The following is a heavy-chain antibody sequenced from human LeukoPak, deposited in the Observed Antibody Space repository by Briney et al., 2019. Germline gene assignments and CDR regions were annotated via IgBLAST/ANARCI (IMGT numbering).Heavy chain of an antibody. CDR3: ARRYSSSWYAADDY. D-gene: IGHD6-13*01. J-gene: IGHJ4*02. CDR1: GGSISSSSYY. CDR2: IYYSGST. V-gene: IGHV4-39*01. Sequence: LXLTXTVSGGSISSSSYYWGWIRQPPGKGLEWIGSIYYSGSTYYNPSLKSRVTISVETSKNQFSLKLSSVTAADTAVYYRARRYSSSWYAADDYWGQGTLVTVSS.